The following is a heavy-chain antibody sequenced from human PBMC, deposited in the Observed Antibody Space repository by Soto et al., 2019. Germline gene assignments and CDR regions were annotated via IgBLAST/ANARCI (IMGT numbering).Heavy chain of an antibody. Sequence: PGGSLRLSCAASGFTFSSYSMNWVRQAPGKGLEWVSYISSSSSTIYYADSVKGRFTISRDNAKNSLYLQMNSLRDEDTAVYYCASLERATIHAFQHWGQGTLVTVSS. CDR1: GFTFSSYS. D-gene: IGHD5-12*01. V-gene: IGHV3-48*02. CDR2: ISSSSSTI. CDR3: ASLERATIHAFQH. J-gene: IGHJ1*01.